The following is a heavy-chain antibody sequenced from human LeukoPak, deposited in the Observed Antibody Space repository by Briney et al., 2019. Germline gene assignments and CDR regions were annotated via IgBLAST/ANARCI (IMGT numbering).Heavy chain of an antibody. V-gene: IGHV4-34*01. J-gene: IGHJ5*02. D-gene: IGHD6-13*01. Sequence: PSETLSLTCAVYGGPFSGYYWSWIRQPPGKGLEWIWEINHSGSTNYNPSLKSRVTISVDTSKNQFSLKLSSVTAADTAVYYCARAQSIAAAGTGNWFDPWGQGTLVTVSS. CDR3: ARAQSIAAAGTGNWFDP. CDR1: GGPFSGYY. CDR2: INHSGST.